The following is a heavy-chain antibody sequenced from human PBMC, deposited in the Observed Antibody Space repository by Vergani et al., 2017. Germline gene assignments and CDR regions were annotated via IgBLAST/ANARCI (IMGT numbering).Heavy chain of an antibody. V-gene: IGHV3-30-3*01. Sequence: VQLLESGGGLVQPGGSLRLSCAASGFSYSNYAMHWVRQAPGKGLEWLAIISNDGSNKYYADSVKGRFTISRDNSKNTLYLQMNSLRAEDTAVYYCASDLSAQVVVPYYFDYWGQGTLVTVSS. D-gene: IGHD2-15*01. J-gene: IGHJ4*02. CDR2: ISNDGSNK. CDR3: ASDLSAQVVVPYYFDY. CDR1: GFSYSNYA.